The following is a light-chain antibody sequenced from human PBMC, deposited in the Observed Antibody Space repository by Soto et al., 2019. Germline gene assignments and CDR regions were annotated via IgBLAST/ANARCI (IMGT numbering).Light chain of an antibody. Sequence: DIQMTQSPSTLSGSVGDIVTITCRASQGIRNDLGWYQQKPGKAPKVLIYDASSLESGVPSRFSGSGSGTDFTLTISSLQPDDFATYYCQHNNGYSWTGGQGTKVDIK. CDR3: QHNNGYSWT. J-gene: IGKJ1*01. CDR1: QGIRND. CDR2: DAS. V-gene: IGKV1-5*01.